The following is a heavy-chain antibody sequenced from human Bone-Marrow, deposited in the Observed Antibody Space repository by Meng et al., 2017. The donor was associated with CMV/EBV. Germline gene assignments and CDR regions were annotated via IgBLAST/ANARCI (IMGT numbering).Heavy chain of an antibody. J-gene: IGHJ5*02. CDR3: ATVSRGTFFYYDSSGYSAASWFDP. V-gene: IGHV1-69-2*01. D-gene: IGHD3-22*01. Sequence: HGVPQAPGTGRAWICLVAPEDVETIYAEKFQGRVPITADTSTDTAYMALSSLRSEDTAVYYCATVSRGTFFYYDSSGYSAASWFDPWGQGTLVTVS. CDR2: VAPEDVET.